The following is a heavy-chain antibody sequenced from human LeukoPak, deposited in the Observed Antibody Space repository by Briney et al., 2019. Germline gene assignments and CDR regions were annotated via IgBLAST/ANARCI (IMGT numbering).Heavy chain of an antibody. D-gene: IGHD6-13*01. CDR3: TTLAAAGTVERYYFDY. Sequence: KTGGSLRLSCAASGFTFSNAWMSWVRQAPGKGLEWVGRIKSKTDGGTTDYAAPVKGRFTISRDDSKNTLYLQMNSLKTEDTAVYYCTTLAAAGTVERYYFDYWGQGTLVTVSS. CDR2: IKSKTDGGTT. V-gene: IGHV3-15*01. CDR1: GFTFSNAW. J-gene: IGHJ4*02.